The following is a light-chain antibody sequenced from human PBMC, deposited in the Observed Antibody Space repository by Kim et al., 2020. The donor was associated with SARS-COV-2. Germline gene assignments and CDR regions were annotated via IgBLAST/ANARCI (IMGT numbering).Light chain of an antibody. CDR3: QAWDSSTEG. CDR2: QDS. J-gene: IGLJ1*01. CDR1: QLGDKY. Sequence: SVSPGQTASITCSGDQLGDKYACWYQQKPGQSPVLVIYQDSKRPSGIHERFSGSNSGNTATLTISGTQAMDEADYYCQAWDSSTEGFGTGTKVTVL. V-gene: IGLV3-1*01.